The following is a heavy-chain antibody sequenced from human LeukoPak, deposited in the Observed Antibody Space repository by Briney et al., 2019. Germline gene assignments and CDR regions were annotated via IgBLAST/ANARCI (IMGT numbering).Heavy chain of an antibody. Sequence: GGSLRLSCAASGFTFSTYALHWIRQAPGRGLEWLANINEDGSEKYYAGSVKGRFTISRDNAKNSLYLQMNSLRVEETAVYYCARSTLGRSTNPFDYWGQGTLVTVSS. J-gene: IGHJ4*02. CDR3: ARSTLGRSTNPFDY. V-gene: IGHV3-7*04. D-gene: IGHD6-13*01. CDR2: INEDGSEK. CDR1: GFTFSTYA.